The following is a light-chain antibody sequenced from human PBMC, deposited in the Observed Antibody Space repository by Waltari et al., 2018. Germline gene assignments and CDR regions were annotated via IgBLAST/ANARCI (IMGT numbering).Light chain of an antibody. CDR2: EVN. CDR3: CSYAGSNTWL. Sequence: QSALTHPASVSGSPGQSITISCTGSNSDVGHYNLVSWYQQHPGKAPKLLLYEVNQRPPRMSRRFSGSKSDITASLTISGLQAEEEADFYCCSYAGSNTWLFGGGTRLTVL. CDR1: NSDVGHYNL. V-gene: IGLV2-23*02. J-gene: IGLJ2*01.